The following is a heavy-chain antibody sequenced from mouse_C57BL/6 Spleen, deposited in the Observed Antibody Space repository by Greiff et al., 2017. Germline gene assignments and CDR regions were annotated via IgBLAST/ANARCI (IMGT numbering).Heavy chain of an antibody. V-gene: IGHV14-4*01. CDR1: GFNIKDDY. CDR2: IDPENGDT. CDR3: TTDGYPFAY. D-gene: IGHD2-3*01. Sequence: EVQLQQSGAELVRPGASVKLSCTASGFNIKDDYMHWVKQRPEQGLEWIGWIDPENGDTEYASKFQGKATITADTSSNTAYLQLSSLTSEDTAVSYCTTDGYPFAYWGQGTLVTVSA. J-gene: IGHJ3*01.